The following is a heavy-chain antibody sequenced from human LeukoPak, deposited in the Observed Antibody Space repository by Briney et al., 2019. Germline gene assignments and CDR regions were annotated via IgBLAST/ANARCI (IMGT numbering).Heavy chain of an antibody. D-gene: IGHD3-3*01. J-gene: IGHJ4*02. CDR2: INTNTGNP. CDR3: ARITMRGIFDY. V-gene: IGHV7-4-1*02. Sequence: PVASVTVSCTASGYTFTSYAMNWVRQAPGQGLEWMGWINTNTGNPTYAQGFTGRFVFSLDTSVSTAYLQISSLKAEDTAVYYCARITMRGIFDYWGQGTLVTVSS. CDR1: GYTFTSYA.